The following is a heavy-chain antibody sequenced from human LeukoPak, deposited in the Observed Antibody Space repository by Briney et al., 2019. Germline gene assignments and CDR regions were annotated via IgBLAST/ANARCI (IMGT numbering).Heavy chain of an antibody. Sequence: GASVKVSCKASGGTFSSYAISWVRQAPGQGLEWMGRIIPIFGTANYAQKFQGRVTITTDESTSTAYMELSSLRSEDTAVYYCARKNPPGTHVGPDDAFDIWGQGTMVTVSS. CDR2: IIPIFGTA. CDR1: GGTFSSYA. D-gene: IGHD1-1*01. J-gene: IGHJ3*02. V-gene: IGHV1-69*05. CDR3: ARKNPPGTHVGPDDAFDI.